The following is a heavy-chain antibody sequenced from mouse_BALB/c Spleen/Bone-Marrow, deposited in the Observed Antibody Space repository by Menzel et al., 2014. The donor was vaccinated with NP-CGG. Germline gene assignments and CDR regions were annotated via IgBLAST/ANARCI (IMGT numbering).Heavy chain of an antibody. J-gene: IGHJ3*01. CDR2: SRNKAKYYTT. CDR1: GFTFSDFY. CDR3: ARDVGYGNYFVY. Sequence: EVQVVESGGGLVQPGDSLRLSCATSGFTFSDFYMEWVRQPPGKRLVWIAASRNKAKYYTTEYSASVKGRFIVSRDTSQSVLYLQMNALRAEDTAIYYCARDVGYGNYFVYWGQGTLVTVSA. V-gene: IGHV7-1*02. D-gene: IGHD2-10*02.